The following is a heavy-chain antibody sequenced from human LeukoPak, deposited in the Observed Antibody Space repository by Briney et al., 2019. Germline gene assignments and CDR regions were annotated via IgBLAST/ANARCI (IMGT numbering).Heavy chain of an antibody. CDR2: ISSNGGST. J-gene: IGHJ4*02. D-gene: IGHD1-26*01. CDR3: ARGDGGSDYGNNFDY. CDR1: GFTFSSFA. V-gene: IGHV3-64*01. Sequence: GGSLSLSCAASGFTFSSFAMHWVRPAAGKGLEYVSAISSNGGSTYYANSVTGRFTISRDNSKNTLYLQMGGVRAEYMAVYYCARGDGGSDYGNNFDYWGQGTLVTVSS.